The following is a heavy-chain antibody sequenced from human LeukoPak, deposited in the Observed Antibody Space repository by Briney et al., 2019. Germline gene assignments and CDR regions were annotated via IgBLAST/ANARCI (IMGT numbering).Heavy chain of an antibody. J-gene: IGHJ4*02. Sequence: ASVKVSCKASGYTFTSFGISWVRQAPGQGLEWMGWISAYNGNTNNTQKFQGRVTMTTDTSTSTAYMELRSLRSDDTAVYYCAKDKQQLVNFDYWGQGTLVTVSS. D-gene: IGHD6-13*01. CDR1: GYTFTSFG. CDR2: ISAYNGNT. V-gene: IGHV1-18*01. CDR3: AKDKQQLVNFDY.